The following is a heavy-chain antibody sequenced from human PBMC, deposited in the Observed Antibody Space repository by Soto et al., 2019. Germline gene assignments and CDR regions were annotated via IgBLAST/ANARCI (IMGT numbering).Heavy chain of an antibody. CDR3: ARVAFSVVIISDYYYFGMDV. J-gene: IGHJ6*02. CDR2: IIPIFGTA. CDR1: GGTFSSYA. Sequence: SVKVSCKASGGTFSSYAISWVRQAPGQGLEWMGGIIPIFGTANYAQKFQGRVTITADESTSTAYMELSSLRSEDTAVYYCARVAFSVVIISDYYYFGMDVWGQGTTVTVSS. V-gene: IGHV1-69*13. D-gene: IGHD3-3*01.